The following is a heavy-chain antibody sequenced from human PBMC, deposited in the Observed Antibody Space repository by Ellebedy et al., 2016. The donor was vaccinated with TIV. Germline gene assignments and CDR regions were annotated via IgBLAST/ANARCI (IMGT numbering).Heavy chain of an antibody. V-gene: IGHV3-48*01. CDR3: AKESGKYGWNPEY. Sequence: GESLKISCAASGFSFSNYNMNWVRQAPGRGLEWVSCISSGSSTIYYADSVKGRFTVSRDTSKNTLYLQMNSLRAEGTAIYYCAKESGKYGWNPEYWGQGTQVTVSS. CDR1: GFSFSNYN. CDR2: ISSGSSTI. D-gene: IGHD1-1*01. J-gene: IGHJ4*02.